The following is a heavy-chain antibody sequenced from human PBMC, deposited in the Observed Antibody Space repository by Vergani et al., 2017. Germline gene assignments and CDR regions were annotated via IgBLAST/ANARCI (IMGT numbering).Heavy chain of an antibody. CDR3: AKDRDQWLVRWVFDY. V-gene: IGHV3-30-3*01. Sequence: QVQLVESGGGEVQPGRSLRLSCAASGFTFSSYAMHWVRQAPGKGLEWVAVISYDGSNKYYADSVKGRFTISRDNSKNTLYLQMNSLRAEDTAVYYCAKDRDQWLVRWVFDYWGQGTLVTVSS. CDR1: GFTFSSYA. CDR2: ISYDGSNK. J-gene: IGHJ4*02. D-gene: IGHD6-19*01.